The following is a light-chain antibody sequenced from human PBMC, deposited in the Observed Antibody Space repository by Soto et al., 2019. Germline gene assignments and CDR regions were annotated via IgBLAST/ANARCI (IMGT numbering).Light chain of an antibody. CDR2: DVS. V-gene: IGLV2-14*01. CDR1: SSDVGGYNY. CDR3: SSYTSSFVV. Sequence: QSALTQPASVSGSPGQSITISCTGTSSDVGGYNYVSWYQQHPGKAPKLMIYDVSNRPSGVSNRFSGSKSGNTASLTISGLQAEDEADYYCSSYTSSFVVFGGETKLTVL. J-gene: IGLJ2*01.